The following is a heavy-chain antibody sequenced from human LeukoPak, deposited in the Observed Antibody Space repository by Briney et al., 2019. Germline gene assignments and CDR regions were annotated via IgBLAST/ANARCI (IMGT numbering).Heavy chain of an antibody. CDR1: GFTFSSYA. V-gene: IGHV3-23*01. Sequence: AGGSLRLSCAASGFTFSSYAMSWVRQAPGKGLEWVSAISGSGGSTYYADSVKGRFTISRDNSKNTLYLQMNSLRAEDTAVYYCARDYLLADIAAAGTSWGQGTLVTVSS. D-gene: IGHD6-13*01. CDR3: ARDYLLADIAAAGTS. CDR2: ISGSGGST. J-gene: IGHJ5*02.